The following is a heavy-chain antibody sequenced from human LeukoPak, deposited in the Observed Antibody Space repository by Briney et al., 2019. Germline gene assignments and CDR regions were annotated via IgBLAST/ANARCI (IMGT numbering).Heavy chain of an antibody. CDR2: INHSGST. CDR1: GGSFSGYY. D-gene: IGHD1-26*01. J-gene: IGHJ4*02. V-gene: IGHV4-34*01. CDR3: ARAMSGTFARFDY. Sequence: PSETLSLTCAVYGGSFSGYYWSWIRQPPGKGLEWIGEINHSGSTNYNPSLKSRVTITVDTSKNQFSLNLISVTAADTAVYYCARAMSGTFARFDYWGQGTLVTVSS.